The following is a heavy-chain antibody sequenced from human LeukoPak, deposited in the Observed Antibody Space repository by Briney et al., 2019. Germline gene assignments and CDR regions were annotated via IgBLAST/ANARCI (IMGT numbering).Heavy chain of an antibody. CDR3: ARGRDYYDYVWGSYRYQYYFDY. J-gene: IGHJ4*02. D-gene: IGHD3-16*02. V-gene: IGHV4-4*07. Sequence: SETLSLTCSVSGASVSSYYWSWIRQPAGKGLEWIGRIYTSGSTNYNPSLKSRVTMSVDTSKNQFSLKLSSVTAADTAVYYCARGRDYYDYVWGSYRYQYYFDYWGQGTLVTVSS. CDR2: IYTSGST. CDR1: GASVSSYY.